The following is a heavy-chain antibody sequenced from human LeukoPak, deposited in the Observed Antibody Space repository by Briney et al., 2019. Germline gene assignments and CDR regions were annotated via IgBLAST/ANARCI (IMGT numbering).Heavy chain of an antibody. Sequence: GGSLRLSCATSGFNFNNFPMTWVRQAAGKGVEWVSAIRPSDGSTFYADSVKGRFTISRDSSKSTLYLQMNSLRAEDTAVYYCAKLTSGWFEDFWGQGTLVTVSS. CDR2: IRPSDGST. J-gene: IGHJ4*02. D-gene: IGHD6-19*01. CDR1: GFNFNNFP. CDR3: AKLTSGWFEDF. V-gene: IGHV3-23*01.